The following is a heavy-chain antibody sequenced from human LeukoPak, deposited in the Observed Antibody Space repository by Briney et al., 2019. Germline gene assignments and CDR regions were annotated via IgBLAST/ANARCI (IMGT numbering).Heavy chain of an antibody. CDR1: GFPFSDFT. Sequence: GGSLTLSCMGSGFPFSDFTMSCVRRPPGKGREWVSSVSHVNTYLTYPHSERGRYTISRAHANRQVYMQMNSRRIDGTSLYYCVRVATAPVKLLPHFDHWGQGILVTVSS. CDR2: VSHVNTYL. CDR3: VRVATAPVKLLPHFDH. D-gene: IGHD3-16*01. V-gene: IGHV3-21*01. J-gene: IGHJ4*02.